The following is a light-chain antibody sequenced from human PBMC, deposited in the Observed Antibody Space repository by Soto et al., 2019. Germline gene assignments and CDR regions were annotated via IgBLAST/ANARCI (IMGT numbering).Light chain of an antibody. CDR1: IDDVGGYDY. Sequence: SALTQPASVSGSPGQSITISCTGTIDDVGGYDYVSWYQQYPGTAPKLIIYEVTYRPSGVSTRFSGSKSGNTASLTISGLQSEDEADYYCSSYTSITTYVFGSGTKLTVL. CDR2: EVT. J-gene: IGLJ1*01. V-gene: IGLV2-14*01. CDR3: SSYTSITTYV.